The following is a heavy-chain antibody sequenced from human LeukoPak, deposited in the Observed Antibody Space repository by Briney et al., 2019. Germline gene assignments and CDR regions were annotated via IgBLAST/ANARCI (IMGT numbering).Heavy chain of an antibody. D-gene: IGHD3-9*01. CDR2: IYTSGST. CDR3: ARGYDIFGNDAFDI. J-gene: IGHJ3*02. V-gene: IGHV4-61*02. Sequence: PSETLPLTCTVSGGSISSGSYYWSWIRPPAGKGLEWIGRIYTSGSTNYNPSLKSRVTISVDTSKNQFSLKLSSVTAADTAVYYCARGYDIFGNDAFDIWGQGTMVTVSS. CDR1: GGSISSGSYY.